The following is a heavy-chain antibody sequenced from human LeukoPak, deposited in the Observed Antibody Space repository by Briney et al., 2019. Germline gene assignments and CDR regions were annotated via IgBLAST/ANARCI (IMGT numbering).Heavy chain of an antibody. J-gene: IGHJ4*02. V-gene: IGHV3-49*03. D-gene: IGHD3-22*01. CDR3: TGVVITTTHNKEASFDY. CDR2: IRSKAYGGTT. CDR1: GFTFGDYA. Sequence: QAGGSLRLSCTASGFTFGDYAMSWFRQAPGKGLEWVGFIRSKAYGGTTEYAASVKGRFTISRDDSKSIAYLQMNSLKTEDTAVYYCTGVVITTTHNKEASFDYWGQGTLVTVSS.